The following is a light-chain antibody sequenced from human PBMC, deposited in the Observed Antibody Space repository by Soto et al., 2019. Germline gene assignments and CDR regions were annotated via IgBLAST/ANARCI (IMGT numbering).Light chain of an antibody. CDR3: SSYTSSSTL. CDR1: SSDVGGYNY. J-gene: IGLJ1*01. CDR2: EVS. Sequence: QPVLTQPASVSGSPGQSITISCPGTSSDVGGYNYVSWYQQHPGKAPKLMIYEVSNRPSGVSNRFSGSKSGNTASLTISGLQAEDEADYYCSSYTSSSTLFGTGTKLTVL. V-gene: IGLV2-14*01.